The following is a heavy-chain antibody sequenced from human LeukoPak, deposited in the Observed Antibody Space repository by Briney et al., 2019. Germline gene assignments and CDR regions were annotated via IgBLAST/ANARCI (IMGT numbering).Heavy chain of an antibody. CDR2: VWYDGSNK. Sequence: GGSLRLSCAASGFTFSSYGMHWVRQAPGKGLEWVAVVWYDGSNKYYADSVKGRFTISRDNSKNTLYLQMNSLRAEDTAVYYCARGRMGATTWIDYWGQGTLVTVSS. J-gene: IGHJ4*02. V-gene: IGHV3-33*01. CDR3: ARGRMGATTWIDY. CDR1: GFTFSSYG. D-gene: IGHD1-26*01.